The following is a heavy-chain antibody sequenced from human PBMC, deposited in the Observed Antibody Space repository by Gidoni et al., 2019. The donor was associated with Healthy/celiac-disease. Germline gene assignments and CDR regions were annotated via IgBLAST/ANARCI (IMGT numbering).Heavy chain of an antibody. CDR2: ISSSSSYT. D-gene: IGHD3-3*01. V-gene: IGHV3-11*06. CDR3: ARDPTIFGVHFDY. Sequence: QVQLVESGGGLVKPGGSLRLSCAASGFTFSDYYMSWIRQAPGKGLEWVSYISSSSSYTNYADSVKGRFTISRDNAKNSLYLQMNSLRAEDTAVYYCARDPTIFGVHFDYWGQGTLVTVSS. CDR1: GFTFSDYY. J-gene: IGHJ4*02.